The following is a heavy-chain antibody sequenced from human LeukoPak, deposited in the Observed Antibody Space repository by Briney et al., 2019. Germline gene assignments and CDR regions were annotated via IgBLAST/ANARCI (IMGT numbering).Heavy chain of an antibody. V-gene: IGHV3-21*01. CDR2: ISGDSDYI. Sequence: GGSLRLSCAASGFSFSSYTMNWVRQAPGKGLQWVSSISGDSDYIYYADSMKGRFTVSRDNSKNSLYLQMDSLGAEDTAVYYCSRGGGGAPQPAVSWGQGTLVTVSS. CDR3: SRGGGGAPQPAVS. CDR1: GFSFSSYT. D-gene: IGHD2-15*01. J-gene: IGHJ5*02.